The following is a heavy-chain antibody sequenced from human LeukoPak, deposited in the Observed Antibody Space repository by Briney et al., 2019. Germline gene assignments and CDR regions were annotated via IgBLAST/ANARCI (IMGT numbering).Heavy chain of an antibody. V-gene: IGHV4-34*01. CDR1: GGSFSSYY. Sequence: PSETLSLTCAVYGGSFSSYYWSWIRQPPGKGLEWIGEINHSGSTNYNPSLKSRVTISVDTSKNQFSLKLSSVTAADTAVYYCARGYPNERYNWFDPWGQGTLVAVSS. CDR3: ARGYPNERYNWFDP. J-gene: IGHJ5*02. D-gene: IGHD1-1*01. CDR2: INHSGST.